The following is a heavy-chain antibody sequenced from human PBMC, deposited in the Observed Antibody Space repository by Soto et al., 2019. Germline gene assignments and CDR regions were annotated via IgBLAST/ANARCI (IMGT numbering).Heavy chain of an antibody. V-gene: IGHV3-7*01. CDR2: IKQDGSEK. CDR1: GFTFSSYW. D-gene: IGHD5-18*01. Sequence: GGSLRLSCAASGFTFSSYWMSWVRQAPGKGLEWVANIKQDGSEKYYVDSVKGRFTIPRDNAKNSLYLQMNSLRAEDTAVYYCARDYRIQLWLSLDYWGQGTLVTVSS. CDR3: ARDYRIQLWLSLDY. J-gene: IGHJ4*02.